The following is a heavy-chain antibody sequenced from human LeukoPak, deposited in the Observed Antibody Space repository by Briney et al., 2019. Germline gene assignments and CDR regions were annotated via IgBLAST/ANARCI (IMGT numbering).Heavy chain of an antibody. CDR2: ISSSGSSI. CDR1: GFTFNSYE. V-gene: IGHV3-48*03. J-gene: IGHJ4*01. CDR3: ARYLIDTSGYRYFDH. Sequence: GGSLRLSCAASGFTFNSYEMNWVRQAPGKGLEWVSYISSSGSSIYYADSVKGRFTISRGNAKNSLYLQMNSLRAEDTAVYYCARYLIDTSGYRYFDHWGHGTLVTVSS. D-gene: IGHD3-22*01.